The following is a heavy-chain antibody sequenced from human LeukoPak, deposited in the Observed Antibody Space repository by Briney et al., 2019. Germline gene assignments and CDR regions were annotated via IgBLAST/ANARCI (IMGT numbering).Heavy chain of an antibody. CDR2: IWHDGREK. CDR3: ARTMNDICSPRYPFASNC. CDR1: GFSFSNGA. J-gene: IGHJ1*01. Sequence: GGSLRLSCAASGFSFSNGAMHRVRQAPGKGLEWVAVIWHDGREKYFVDSVKGRFTISRDNSKNTLFLQMNTLRPEDTALYFCARTMNDICSPRYPFASNCCGQGTSVTVSS. D-gene: IGHD3-9*01. V-gene: IGHV3-30*04.